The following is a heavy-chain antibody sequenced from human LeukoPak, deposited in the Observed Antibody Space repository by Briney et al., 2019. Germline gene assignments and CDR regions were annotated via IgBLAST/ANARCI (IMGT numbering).Heavy chain of an antibody. Sequence: PGGSLRLSCAASTFTFRTFAMHWVRQAPGKGLGWVAVISYDGSNKYYADSVKGRFTISRDSSKNTLYLQMNSLRAEDTAVYYCAIGDGLGELSSSFNYWGQGTLVTVSS. CDR2: ISYDGSNK. D-gene: IGHD3-16*02. CDR1: TFTFRTFA. V-gene: IGHV3-30*04. J-gene: IGHJ4*02. CDR3: AIGDGLGELSSSFNY.